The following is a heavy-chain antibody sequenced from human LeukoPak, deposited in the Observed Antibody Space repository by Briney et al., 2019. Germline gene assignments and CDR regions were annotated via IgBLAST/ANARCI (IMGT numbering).Heavy chain of an antibody. V-gene: IGHV2-70*11. CDR3: ARIRVAAAADPGDWFDP. Sequence: SGPTLVNPTQTLTLTCTFSGFSLSTSGMCVSWIRQPPGKALEWLARIDWDDDKYYSTSLKTRLTISKDTSKNQVVLTMTNMDPVDTATYYCARIRVAAAADPGDWFDPWGQGTLVTVSS. CDR2: IDWDDDK. D-gene: IGHD6-13*01. CDR1: GFSLSTSGMC. J-gene: IGHJ5*02.